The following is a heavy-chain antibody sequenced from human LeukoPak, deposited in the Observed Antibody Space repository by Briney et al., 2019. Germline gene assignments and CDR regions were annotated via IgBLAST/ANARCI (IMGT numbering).Heavy chain of an antibody. CDR1: GFTFSSYA. CDR3: AMSWYGDYRYFDY. V-gene: IGHV3-23*01. CDR2: ISGSGGST. Sequence: PGGSLRLSCAASGFTFSSYAMSWVRQAPGEGLEWVSAISGSGGSTYYADSVKGRFTISRDNSKNTLYLQMNSLRAEDTAVYYCAMSWYGDYRYFDYWGQGTLVTVSS. D-gene: IGHD4-17*01. J-gene: IGHJ4*02.